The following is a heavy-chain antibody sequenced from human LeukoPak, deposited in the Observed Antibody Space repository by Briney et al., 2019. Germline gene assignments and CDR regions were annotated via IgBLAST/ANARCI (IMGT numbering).Heavy chain of an antibody. D-gene: IGHD3-9*01. CDR2: IYYSGST. Sequence: SETLSLTCTVSGGSISSGDYYWSWIRQPPGKGLEWIGYIYYSGSTYYNPSLKSRVTISVDTSKNQFSLKLSSVTAADTAVYYCARLTPPPDYDILTGPKGYFDYWGQGTLVTVSS. J-gene: IGHJ4*02. CDR3: ARLTPPPDYDILTGPKGYFDY. CDR1: GGSISSGDYY. V-gene: IGHV4-30-4*08.